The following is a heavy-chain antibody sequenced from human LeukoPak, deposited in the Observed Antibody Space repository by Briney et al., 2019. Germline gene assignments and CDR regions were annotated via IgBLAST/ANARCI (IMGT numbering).Heavy chain of an antibody. CDR2: INPNSGGT. CDR3: ARDGTSYYGSSGYDS. CDR1: GDTFTGYY. Sequence: ASVKVSCKASGDTFTGYYMHWVRQAPGQGLEWMGWINPNSGGTNFAQKFQDRVTMTRDTSISTAYMELSRLRSDDTAVYYCARDGTSYYGSSGYDSWGQGTLVTVTS. V-gene: IGHV1-2*02. D-gene: IGHD3-22*01. J-gene: IGHJ4*02.